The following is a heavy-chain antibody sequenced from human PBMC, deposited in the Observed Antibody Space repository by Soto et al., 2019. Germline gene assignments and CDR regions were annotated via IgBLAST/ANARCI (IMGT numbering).Heavy chain of an antibody. Sequence: QVQLVQSGAEVRKPGSSVKVSCKASGGTFSSYTICWVRQAPGQGLVWMGRIIPILGITNYAQEFQGRVTITADRSTTTAYMELSSLRSEDTAVYYSAKAEAVGASIGHYSSDLVIGARGTRVTVSS. CDR3: AKAEAVGASIGHYSSDLVI. D-gene: IGHD2-15*01. CDR2: IIPILGIT. J-gene: IGHJ3*02. CDR1: GGTFSSYT. V-gene: IGHV1-69*02.